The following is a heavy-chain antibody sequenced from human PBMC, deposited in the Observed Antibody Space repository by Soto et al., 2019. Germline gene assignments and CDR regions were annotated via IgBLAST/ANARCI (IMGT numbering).Heavy chain of an antibody. J-gene: IGHJ4*02. V-gene: IGHV4-30-4*02. CDR3: ACGSYSTCFDY. CDR1: GGSISSGDYY. D-gene: IGHD4-4*01. CDR2: IYYSGST. Sequence: PSDTLSLTCTVSGGSISSGDYYWCWIRQPPGKGLEWIGYIYYSGSTYYSPSLKRRVTISVDTPKNQFSLKLSSVTAADTAVYVLACGSYSTCFDYWGQGTLVTVSS.